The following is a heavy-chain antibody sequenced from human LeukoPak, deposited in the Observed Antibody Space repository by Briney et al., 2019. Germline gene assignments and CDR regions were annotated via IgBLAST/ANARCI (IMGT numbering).Heavy chain of an antibody. J-gene: IGHJ3*02. CDR3: ASLYYGGNSGDAFDI. CDR2: ISAYNGNT. CDR1: GYTFTSYG. D-gene: IGHD4-17*01. V-gene: IGHV1-18*01. Sequence: GASVKVSCKASGYTFTSYGISWVRQAPGQGLEWMGWISAYNGNTNYAQKLQGRVTMTTDTSTSTAYMELRSLRSDDTAVYYCASLYYGGNSGDAFDIWGQGTMVTVSS.